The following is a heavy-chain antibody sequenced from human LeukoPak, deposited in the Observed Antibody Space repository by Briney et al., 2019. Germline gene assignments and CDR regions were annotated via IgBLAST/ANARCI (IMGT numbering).Heavy chain of an antibody. CDR1: GFTFSSYA. V-gene: IGHV3-30-3*01. D-gene: IGHD2/OR15-2a*01. CDR3: ARDNTADFDY. J-gene: IGHJ4*02. Sequence: QTGGSLRLSCAASGFTFSSYAMHWVRQAPGKGLEWVAVISYDGSNKYYADSVKGRFTISRDNSKNTLYLQMNSLRAEDTAVYYCARDNTADFDYWGQGTLVTVSS. CDR2: ISYDGSNK.